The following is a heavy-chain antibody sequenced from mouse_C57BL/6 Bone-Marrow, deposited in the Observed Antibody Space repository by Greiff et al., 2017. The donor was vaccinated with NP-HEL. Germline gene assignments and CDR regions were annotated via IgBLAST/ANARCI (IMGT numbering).Heavy chain of an antibody. CDR2: ISYDGSN. J-gene: IGHJ3*01. V-gene: IGHV3-6*01. CDR1: GYSITSGYY. CDR3: ARNYGSSYGAY. D-gene: IGHD1-1*01. Sequence: EVKLQESGPGLVKPSQSLSLTCSVTGYSITSGYYWNWIRQFPGNKLEWMGYISYDGSNNYNPSLKNRISITLDTSKNQFFLKLNSVTTEDTATYYCARNYGSSYGAYWGQGTLVTVSA.